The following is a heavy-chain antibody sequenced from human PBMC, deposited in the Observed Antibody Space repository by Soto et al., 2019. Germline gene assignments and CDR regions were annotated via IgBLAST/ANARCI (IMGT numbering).Heavy chain of an antibody. J-gene: IGHJ5*02. CDR2: IYYSGST. CDR3: ARLGAQEIDP. CDR1: GGSISSYY. Sequence: SETLSLTCTVSGGSISSYYWNWIRRPPGKGLEWIGYIYYSGSTYYNPSLKSRVTISVDTSKNQFSLKLSSVTAADTAVYYCARLGAQEIDPWGQGTLVTVS. D-gene: IGHD3-16*01. V-gene: IGHV4-59*08.